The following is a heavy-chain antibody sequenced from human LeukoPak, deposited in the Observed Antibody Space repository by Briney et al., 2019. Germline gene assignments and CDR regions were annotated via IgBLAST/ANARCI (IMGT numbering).Heavy chain of an antibody. D-gene: IGHD3-10*02. CDR3: AELGITMIGGV. Sequence: PGGSLRLSCAASGFTFSNYVMSWVRQAPGKGLEWVSGISGSGGRTYDADSVKGRFTISRDNAKNSLYLQMNSLRAEDTAVYYCAELGITMIGGVWGKGTTVTISS. CDR1: GFTFSNYV. CDR2: ISGSGGRT. V-gene: IGHV3-23*01. J-gene: IGHJ6*04.